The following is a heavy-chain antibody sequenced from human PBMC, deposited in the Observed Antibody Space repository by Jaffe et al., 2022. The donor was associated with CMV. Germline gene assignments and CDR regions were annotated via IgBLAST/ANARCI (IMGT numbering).Heavy chain of an antibody. V-gene: IGHV4-59*08. D-gene: IGHD5-18*01. CDR2: IYYSGST. CDR1: GGSISSYY. J-gene: IGHJ2*01. Sequence: QVQLQESGPGLVKPSETLSLTCTVSGGSISSYYWSWIRQPPGKGLEWIGYIYYSGSTNYNPSLKSRVTISVDTSKNQFSLKLSSVTAADTAVYYCARPNRDDTAMVTSWYFDLWGRGTLVTVSS. CDR3: ARPNRDDTAMVTSWYFDL.